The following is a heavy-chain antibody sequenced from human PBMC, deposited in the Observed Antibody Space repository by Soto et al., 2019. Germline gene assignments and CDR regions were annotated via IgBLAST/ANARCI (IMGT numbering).Heavy chain of an antibody. D-gene: IGHD2-2*01. V-gene: IGHV3-33*01. Sequence: QVQLVESGGGVVQPGRSLRLSCAASGFTFSSYGMHWVRQAPGKGLEWVAVIWYDGSNKYYAESVKGRFTISRDNSKNALYLQMNSLRAEDTAVYYCARGFRYCSSTSCYSGGFVDYWGQGTLVTVSS. CDR1: GFTFSSYG. CDR3: ARGFRYCSSTSCYSGGFVDY. CDR2: IWYDGSNK. J-gene: IGHJ4*02.